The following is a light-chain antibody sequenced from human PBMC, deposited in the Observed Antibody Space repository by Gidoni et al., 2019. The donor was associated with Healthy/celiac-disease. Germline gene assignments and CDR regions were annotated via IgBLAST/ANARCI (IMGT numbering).Light chain of an antibody. CDR2: EVR. J-gene: IGLJ3*02. V-gene: IGLV2-14*01. Sequence: QPALTQPASVSGSPGQSSTISCTGTSSDVGGYNYVSWYQQHPGKAPKLMIYEVRNRPSRVSNCFSGSKSGNTASLTISGLQAEDEADYYCRSYTSSSTLVFGGGTKLTVL. CDR3: RSYTSSSTLV. CDR1: SSDVGGYNY.